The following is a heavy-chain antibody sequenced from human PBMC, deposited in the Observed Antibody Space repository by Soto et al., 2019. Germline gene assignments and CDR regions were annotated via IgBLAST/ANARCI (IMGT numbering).Heavy chain of an antibody. D-gene: IGHD1-26*01. CDR2: SSANKDNT. V-gene: IGHV1-18*01. Sequence: QVQLVQSGAEVKKPGASVKVSCKASGYTFTSYGISWVRQAPGQGLEWMGWSSANKDNTKYAQKIKGRVTMTTDTSTGIAYVELGSLRFDDTAVYYWASDLHVGALDYWGQGTLVTVSS. J-gene: IGHJ4*02. CDR3: ASDLHVGALDY. CDR1: GYTFTSYG.